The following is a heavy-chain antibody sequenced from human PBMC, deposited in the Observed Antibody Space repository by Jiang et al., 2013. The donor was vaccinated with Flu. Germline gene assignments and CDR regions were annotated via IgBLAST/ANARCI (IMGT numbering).Heavy chain of an antibody. D-gene: IGHD4-17*01. V-gene: IGHV4-38-2*01. Sequence: LLKPSETLSLTCAVSGYSISSGYYGGWIRQPPGKGLEWIGSIYHSGSTYYNPSLKSRVTISVDTSKNQFSLKLSSVTAADTAVYYCARARGRVTNAVFDYWGQGTLVTVSS. J-gene: IGHJ4*02. CDR2: IYHSGST. CDR1: GYSISSGYY. CDR3: ARARGRVTNAVFDY.